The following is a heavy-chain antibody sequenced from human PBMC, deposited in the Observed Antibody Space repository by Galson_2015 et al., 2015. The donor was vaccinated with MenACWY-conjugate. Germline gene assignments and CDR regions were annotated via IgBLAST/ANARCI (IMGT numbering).Heavy chain of an antibody. Sequence: GDSDTRYTPSFQGHVTISADKSINTAYLHWGSLEASDTAMYYCARQGFGSSSLDYWGQGTLVTVSS. CDR3: ARQGFGSSSLDY. J-gene: IGHJ4*02. D-gene: IGHD6-6*01. V-gene: IGHV5-51*01. CDR2: GDSDT.